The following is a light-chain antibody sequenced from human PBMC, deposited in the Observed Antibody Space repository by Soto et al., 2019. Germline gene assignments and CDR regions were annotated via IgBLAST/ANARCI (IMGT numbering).Light chain of an antibody. J-gene: IGKJ1*01. CDR1: QSVSGSR. Sequence: EIVLTQSPGTLSLSPGERATLSCRASQSVSGSRLAWYQQKPGQAPRLLIYGASSRVTGIPDRFSGSGSGTDFTLTISRLEPEDFAVYYCQQYGSSPSTFGQGTKVDIK. V-gene: IGKV3-20*01. CDR2: GAS. CDR3: QQYGSSPST.